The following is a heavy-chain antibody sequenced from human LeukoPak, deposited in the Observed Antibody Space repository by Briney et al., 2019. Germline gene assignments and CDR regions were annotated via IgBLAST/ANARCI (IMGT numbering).Heavy chain of an antibody. Sequence: ASVKVSCKASGGTFSSYAISWVRQAPGQGLEWMGRIIPILGIANYAQKFQGRVTITADKSTSTAYMELSSLRSEDTAVYYCADVASGYYGMDVWGQGTTVTVSS. CDR3: ADVASGYYGMDV. CDR1: GGTFSSYA. V-gene: IGHV1-69*04. J-gene: IGHJ6*02. D-gene: IGHD2-15*01. CDR2: IIPILGIA.